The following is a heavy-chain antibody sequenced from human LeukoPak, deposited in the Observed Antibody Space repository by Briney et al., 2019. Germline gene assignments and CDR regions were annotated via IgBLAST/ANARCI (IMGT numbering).Heavy chain of an antibody. CDR1: GFTFSNAW. V-gene: IGHV3-11*01. CDR2: ISSSGSTI. Sequence: PGGSLRLSCAASGFTFSNAWMSWVRQAPGKGLEWVSYISSSGSTIYYADSVKGRFTISRDNSKNTVNLQMNSLRVEDTAVYYCAKDLRGVIAPTFDYWGQGTLVTVSS. D-gene: IGHD3-16*02. J-gene: IGHJ4*02. CDR3: AKDLRGVIAPTFDY.